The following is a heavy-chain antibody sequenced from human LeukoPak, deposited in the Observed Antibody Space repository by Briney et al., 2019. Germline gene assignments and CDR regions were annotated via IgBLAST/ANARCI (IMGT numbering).Heavy chain of an antibody. CDR3: ARGTMVRGVQLDY. CDR2: IYSSGNT. D-gene: IGHD3-10*01. CDR1: GYSISSGYY. J-gene: IGHJ4*02. V-gene: IGHV4-38-2*02. Sequence: SATLSLTCTVSGYSISSGYYWGWIRQPPGKRLEWVGSIYSSGNTYYNPTLKSRVTISVDTSKNQFSLNLTSVTAADTAVYYCARGTMVRGVQLDYWGQGTLVTVSS.